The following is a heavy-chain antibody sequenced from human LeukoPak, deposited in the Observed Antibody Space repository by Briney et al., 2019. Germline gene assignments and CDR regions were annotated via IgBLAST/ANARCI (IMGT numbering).Heavy chain of an antibody. CDR3: ARVMVRGVLHKVRFDP. CDR2: IYYSGST. D-gene: IGHD3-10*01. Sequence: SETLSLTCTVSGGSISSYYWSWIRQPPGKGLEWIGYIYYSGSTNYNPSLKSRVTISVDTSKNQFSLKLSSVTAADTAVYYCARVMVRGVLHKVRFDPWGQGTLVTVSS. V-gene: IGHV4-59*12. J-gene: IGHJ5*02. CDR1: GGSISSYY.